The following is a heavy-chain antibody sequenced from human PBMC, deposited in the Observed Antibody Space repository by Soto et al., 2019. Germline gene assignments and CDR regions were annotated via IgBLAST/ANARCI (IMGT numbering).Heavy chain of an antibody. V-gene: IGHV1-18*01. J-gene: IGHJ4*02. CDR3: ARDLKYVGYRFLEWFY. CDR2: ISAYNGNT. Sequence: QVQLVQSGAEVKKPGASVKVSCKASGYTFTSYGISWVRQAPGQGLEWMGWISAYNGNTNYAQKLQGRVTMTTDTPTSTAYMELRSLRSDDTAVYYCARDLKYVGYRFLEWFYWGQETLVTVSS. D-gene: IGHD3-3*01. CDR1: GYTFTSYG.